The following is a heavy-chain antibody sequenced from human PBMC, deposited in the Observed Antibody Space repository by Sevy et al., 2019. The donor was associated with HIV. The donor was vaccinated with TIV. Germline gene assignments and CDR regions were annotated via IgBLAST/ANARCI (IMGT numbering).Heavy chain of an antibody. V-gene: IGHV3-21*01. CDR1: GFTFSSYS. CDR3: VRVGEKYSSSWYFGADKDFDY. J-gene: IGHJ4*02. CDR2: ISSSSSYI. D-gene: IGHD6-13*01. Sequence: GGSLRLSCAASGFTFSSYSMNWVRQAPGKGLEWVSSISSSSSYIYYADSVKGRFTISRDNAKNSLYLQMNSLRAEDTAVYYCVRVGEKYSSSWYFGADKDFDYWGQGTLVTVSS.